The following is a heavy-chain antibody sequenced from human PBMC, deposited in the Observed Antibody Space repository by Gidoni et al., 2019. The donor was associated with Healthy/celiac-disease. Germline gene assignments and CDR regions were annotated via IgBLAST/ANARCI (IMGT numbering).Heavy chain of an antibody. D-gene: IGHD3-9*01. CDR3: AKEGILTGYKTYYYYGMDV. J-gene: IGHJ6*02. Sequence: EVQLVESGGGLVQPGRSLRLSCAASGFTFDDYAMHWVRQAPGKGLEWVSGISWNSGSIGYADSVKGRFTISRDNAKNSLYLQMNSLRAEDTALYYCAKEGILTGYKTYYYYGMDVWGQGTTVTVSS. V-gene: IGHV3-9*01. CDR1: GFTFDDYA. CDR2: ISWNSGSI.